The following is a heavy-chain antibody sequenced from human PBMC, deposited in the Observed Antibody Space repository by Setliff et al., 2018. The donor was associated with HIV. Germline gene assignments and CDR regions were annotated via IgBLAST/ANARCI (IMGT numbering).Heavy chain of an antibody. D-gene: IGHD2-15*01. CDR1: IDSISSYY. CDR2: INHSGST. J-gene: IGHJ4*01. CDR3: ARDVKLAYCSGGSCPRAY. Sequence: SETLSLTCTVSIDSISSYYWSWIRQPPGKGLEWIGEINHSGSTNYNPSLKSRVTISVDTSKNQFSLTLSSVTAVDTAVYYCARDVKLAYCSGGSCPRAYWGHGTLVTVSS. V-gene: IGHV4-34*01.